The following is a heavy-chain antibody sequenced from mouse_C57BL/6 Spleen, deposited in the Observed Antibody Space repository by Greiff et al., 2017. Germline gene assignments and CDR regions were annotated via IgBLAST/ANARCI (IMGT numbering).Heavy chain of an antibody. CDR1: GFTFSNYW. D-gene: IGHD2-10*01. CDR3: TGPTGGY. J-gene: IGHJ2*01. Sequence: EVQVVESGGGLVQPGGSMKLSCVASGFTFSNYWMNWVRQSPAKGLEWVAQIRLKSDNYATHYAESVKGRFTISRDDSKSSVYLQMNNLRAEDTGIYYCTGPTGGYWGQGTTLTVSS. CDR2: IRLKSDNYAT. V-gene: IGHV6-3*01.